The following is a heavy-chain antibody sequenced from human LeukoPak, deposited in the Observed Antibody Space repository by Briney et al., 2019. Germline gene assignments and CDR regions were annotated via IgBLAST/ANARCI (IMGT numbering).Heavy chain of an antibody. V-gene: IGHV3-23*01. CDR3: ARDGQPFNSNRDYFEY. D-gene: IGHD1-14*01. Sequence: GESLRLSRVASGFTFDTFAMSWVSLAPGKGLEWVSGIGNTETYYADSVKGRFTISRDNSKSTIYLHMNNLRAEYTALYYCARDGQPFNSNRDYFEYWGQGTPVTVSS. J-gene: IGHJ4*02. CDR2: IGNTET. CDR1: GFTFDTFA.